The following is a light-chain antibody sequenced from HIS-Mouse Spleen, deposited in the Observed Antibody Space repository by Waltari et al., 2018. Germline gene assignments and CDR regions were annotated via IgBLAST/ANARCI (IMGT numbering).Light chain of an antibody. CDR2: EDS. CDR3: YSTDSSGNHRV. CDR1: ALPKKY. Sequence: SYELTQPPSVSVSPGQTARITCSGDALPKKYAYWYQQKSGQAPVLGIYEDSKRPSGIPVGFSGSSSETMATLTISGAQVEDEADYYCYSTDSSGNHRVFGGGTKLTVL. J-gene: IGLJ2*01. V-gene: IGLV3-10*01.